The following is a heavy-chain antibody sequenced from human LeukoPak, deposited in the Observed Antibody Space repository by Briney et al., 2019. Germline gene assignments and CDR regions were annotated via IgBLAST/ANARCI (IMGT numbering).Heavy chain of an antibody. V-gene: IGHV3-30*02. J-gene: IGHJ4*02. Sequence: GGSLRLSCAASGFTFSSYGMHWVRQAPGKELEWVAFIRYDGNNKYYADSVKGRFTISRDNSKNTLYLQMNSLRAEDTAVYYCAKDSSLSLISGYYFDYWGRGALVTVSS. D-gene: IGHD1-14*01. CDR3: AKDSSLSLISGYYFDY. CDR2: IRYDGNNK. CDR1: GFTFSSYG.